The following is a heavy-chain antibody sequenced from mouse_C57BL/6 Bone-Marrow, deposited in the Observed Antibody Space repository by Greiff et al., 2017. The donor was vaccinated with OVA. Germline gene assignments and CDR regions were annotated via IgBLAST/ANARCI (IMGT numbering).Heavy chain of an antibody. CDR1: GYAFSSSW. V-gene: IGHV1-82*01. Sequence: VQLQQSGPELVKPGASVKISCKASGYAFSSSWMNWVKQRPGTGLEWIGRIYPGDGDTNYNGKFKGKATLTADKSSSTAYMQLSSLTSEDSAVYFCARSGNWCFDYWGQGTTLTVSS. D-gene: IGHD4-1*01. J-gene: IGHJ2*01. CDR2: IYPGDGDT. CDR3: ARSGNWCFDY.